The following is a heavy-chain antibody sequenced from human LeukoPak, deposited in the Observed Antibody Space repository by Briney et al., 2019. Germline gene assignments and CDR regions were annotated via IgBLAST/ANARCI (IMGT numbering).Heavy chain of an antibody. Sequence: SETLSLTCTVSGGSISSSSYYWGWTRQPPGKGLEWIGSIYYSGSTYYNPSLKSRVTISVDTSKNQFSLKLSSVTAADTAVYYCARHVRDSSGRAADYWGQGTLVTVSS. D-gene: IGHD6-19*01. CDR3: ARHVRDSSGRAADY. CDR1: GGSISSSSYY. J-gene: IGHJ4*02. CDR2: IYYSGST. V-gene: IGHV4-39*01.